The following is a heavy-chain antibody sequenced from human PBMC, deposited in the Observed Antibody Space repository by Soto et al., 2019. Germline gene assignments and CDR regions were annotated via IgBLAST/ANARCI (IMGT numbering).Heavy chain of an antibody. CDR1: VGSISSYY. V-gene: IGHV4-59*12. D-gene: IGHD6-13*01. Sequence: SETLSLTCTVSVGSISSYYWSWIRQPPGKGLEWIGYIYFSGGTNYNPSLKSRVTISVDTSKNQFSLKLSSVTAADTAVYYCARESRSWYGSIWDYWGQGTLVTVSS. CDR3: ARESRSWYGSIWDY. CDR2: IYFSGGT. J-gene: IGHJ4*02.